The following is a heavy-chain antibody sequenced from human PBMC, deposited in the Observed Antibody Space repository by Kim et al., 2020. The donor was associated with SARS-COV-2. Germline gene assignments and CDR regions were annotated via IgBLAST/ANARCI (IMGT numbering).Heavy chain of an antibody. CDR2: IFVGGTT. D-gene: IGHD3-10*01. Sequence: GGSLRLSCAASGFTVRSNYMTWVRQAPGKGLEWVSVIFVGGTTYYADSVKGRFTISRDHSANTVYLQMTSLRAEDTAVYYCARDHYYGSESDWGQGTLVTVCS. CDR3: ARDHYYGSESD. CDR1: GFTVRSNY. J-gene: IGHJ4*02. V-gene: IGHV3-53*01.